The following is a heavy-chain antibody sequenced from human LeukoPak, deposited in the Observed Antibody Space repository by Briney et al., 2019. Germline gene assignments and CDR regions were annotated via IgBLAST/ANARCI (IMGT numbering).Heavy chain of an antibody. D-gene: IGHD6-19*01. CDR1: GFTFSSYG. Sequence: GGSLRLSCAASGFTFSSYGMHWVRQAPGKGLEWVAFIRYDGSNKYYADSVKGRFTISRDNSKNTLYLQMNSLRAEDTAVYYCAKDPLYSVAGPPRYYGMDVWGQGTAVTVSS. J-gene: IGHJ6*02. V-gene: IGHV3-30*02. CDR2: IRYDGSNK. CDR3: AKDPLYSVAGPPRYYGMDV.